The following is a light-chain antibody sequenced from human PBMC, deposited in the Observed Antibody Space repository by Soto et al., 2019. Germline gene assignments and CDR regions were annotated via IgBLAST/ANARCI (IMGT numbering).Light chain of an antibody. CDR1: QSIVTY. Sequence: DIQMTQSPSSLSASVGDRVTITCRASQSIVTYLNWYLQKPGKAPKLLIYAASNLQSGVPSRFSGSGSGTDFTLTISCLQSEDFATYYCQQYYSYPFTFGQGTRLEIK. CDR3: QQYYSYPFT. CDR2: AAS. J-gene: IGKJ5*01. V-gene: IGKV1-39*01.